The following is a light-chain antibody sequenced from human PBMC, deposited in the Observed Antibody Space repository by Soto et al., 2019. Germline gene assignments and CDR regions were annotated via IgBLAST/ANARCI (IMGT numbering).Light chain of an antibody. CDR2: KTS. CDR1: QSICSW. Sequence: DTQMTQSPSTLSASVGDRVTITFRASQSICSWLAWYQQKPGKAPKLLIYKTSILENGVPSRFSGSGSGTEFTLSISSLQPDDFATYYCHQYNSYWTFGQGTKVDIK. J-gene: IGKJ1*01. V-gene: IGKV1-5*03. CDR3: HQYNSYWT.